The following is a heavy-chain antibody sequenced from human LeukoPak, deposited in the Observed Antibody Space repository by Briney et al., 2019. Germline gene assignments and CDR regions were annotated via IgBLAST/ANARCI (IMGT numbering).Heavy chain of an antibody. V-gene: IGHV3-66*01. D-gene: IGHD3-22*01. CDR1: GFALSSYS. CDR2: IYSGGST. Sequence: GGSLRLSCAASGFALSSYSMNWVRQAPGKGLEWVSVIYSGGSTYYADSVKGRFTISRDNSKNTLYLQMNSLRAEDTAVYYCAKDRDSSDRLYYYYYYGMDVWGQGTTVTVSS. J-gene: IGHJ6*02. CDR3: AKDRDSSDRLYYYYYYGMDV.